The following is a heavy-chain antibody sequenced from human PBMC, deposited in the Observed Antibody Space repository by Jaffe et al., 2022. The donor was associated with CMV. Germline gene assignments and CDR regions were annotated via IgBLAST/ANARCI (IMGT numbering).Heavy chain of an antibody. V-gene: IGHV3-23*04. Sequence: EVQLVESGGGLVQPGGSLRLSCAASGFTFSSYAMSWVRQAPGKGLEWVSAISGSGGSTYYADSVKGRFTISRDNSKNTLYLQMNSLRAEDTAVYYCAKDTYNRFGPLYYMDVWGKGTTVTVSS. CDR2: ISGSGGST. CDR3: AKDTYNRFGPLYYMDV. J-gene: IGHJ6*03. D-gene: IGHD3-10*01. CDR1: GFTFSSYA.